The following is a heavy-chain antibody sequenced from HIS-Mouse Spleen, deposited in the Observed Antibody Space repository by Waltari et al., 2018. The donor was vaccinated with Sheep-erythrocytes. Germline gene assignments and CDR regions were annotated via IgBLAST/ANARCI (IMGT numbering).Heavy chain of an antibody. V-gene: IGHV2-5*02. J-gene: IGHJ5*02. D-gene: IGHD3-3*01. CDR1: GFSLSTSGVG. CDR3: AHVSENYDFWSGYYGYNWFDP. CDR2: LYWDDDK. Sequence: QITLKESGPTLVKPTQTLTLTCTFSGFSLSTSGVGVGWIRPPPGKPLEWLALLYWDDDKRYSPSLKSRLTITKDTSKNQVVLTMTNMDPVDTATYYCAHVSENYDFWSGYYGYNWFDPWGQGTLVTVSS.